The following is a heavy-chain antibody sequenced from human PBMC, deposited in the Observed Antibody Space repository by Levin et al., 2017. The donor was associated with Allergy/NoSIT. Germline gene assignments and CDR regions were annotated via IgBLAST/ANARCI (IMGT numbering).Heavy chain of an antibody. D-gene: IGHD2-15*01. V-gene: IGHV5-51*01. CDR2: IYPGDSDT. Sequence: GESLKISCKGSGYSFTSYWIGWVRQMPGKGLEWMGIIYPGDSDTRYSPSFQGQVTISADKSISTAYLQWSSLKASDTAMYYCARLDCSGGSCYEVGGFDPWGQGTLVTVSS. CDR1: GYSFTSYW. J-gene: IGHJ5*02. CDR3: ARLDCSGGSCYEVGGFDP.